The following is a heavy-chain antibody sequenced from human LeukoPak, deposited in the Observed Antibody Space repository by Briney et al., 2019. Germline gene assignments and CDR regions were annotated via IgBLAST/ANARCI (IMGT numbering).Heavy chain of an antibody. CDR3: ARRLRTYIDY. J-gene: IGHJ4*02. Sequence: SETLSLTCAVYGGSFSGYYWSWIRQPPGKGLEWIGEINHSGSTNYNPSLKSRVTISVDTSKNQFSLKLSSVTAADTAVYYCARRLRTYIDYWGQGTLVTVSS. D-gene: IGHD5-12*01. V-gene: IGHV4-34*01. CDR1: GGSFSGYY. CDR2: INHSGST.